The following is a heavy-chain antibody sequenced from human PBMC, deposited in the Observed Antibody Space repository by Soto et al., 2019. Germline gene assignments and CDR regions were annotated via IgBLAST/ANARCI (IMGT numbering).Heavy chain of an antibody. CDR3: ARDYMITFGGVIALYGMDV. CDR2: INPSGGST. J-gene: IGHJ6*02. D-gene: IGHD3-16*02. V-gene: IGHV1-46*01. CDR1: GYTFTSYY. Sequence: ASVKVSCKASGYTFTSYYMHWVRQAPGQGLEWMGIINPSGGSTSYEQKFQGRVTMTRDTSTSTVYMELSSLRSEDTAVYYCARDYMITFGGVIALYGMDVWGQGTTVTVSS.